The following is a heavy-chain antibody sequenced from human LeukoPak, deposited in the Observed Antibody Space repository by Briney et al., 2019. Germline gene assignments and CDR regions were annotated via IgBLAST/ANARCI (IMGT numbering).Heavy chain of an antibody. J-gene: IGHJ6*02. CDR3: ARVKQWLEMDGYYYGMDV. CDR1: GFTFSDYY. V-gene: IGHV3-11*01. D-gene: IGHD6-19*01. CDR2: ISSSGSTT. Sequence: GGSLRLSCAASGFTFSDYYMSWIRQAPGEGLEWVSYISSSGSTTYYADSVKGRFTISRDNAKNSLYLQMNSLRAEDTAMYYCARVKQWLEMDGYYYGMDVWGQGTTVTVSS.